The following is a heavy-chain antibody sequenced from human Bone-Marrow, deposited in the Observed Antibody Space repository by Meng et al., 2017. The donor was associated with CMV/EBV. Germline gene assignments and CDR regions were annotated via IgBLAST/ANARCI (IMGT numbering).Heavy chain of an antibody. V-gene: IGHV3-11*04. CDR2: LSTSGKTL. CDR1: GFILSDNY. Sequence: GESLKISCAASGFILSDNYMNWIRQAPGKGLEWISSLSTSGKTLQYADSVKGRFTISRDNAKNSLYLQMNSLRAEDTAVYYCARARVRGLKYDYYGMDVWGQGTTVTVSS. J-gene: IGHJ6*02. CDR3: ARARVRGLKYDYYGMDV. D-gene: IGHD3-10*01.